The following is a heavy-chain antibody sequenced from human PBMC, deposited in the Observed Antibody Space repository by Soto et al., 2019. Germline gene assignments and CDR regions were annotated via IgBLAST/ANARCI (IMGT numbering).Heavy chain of an antibody. V-gene: IGHV1-18*01. Sequence: QVQLVQSGAEVKKPGASVKVSCKASGYTFTSYGISWVRQAPGQGLEWMGWISAYNGNTNYAQKLQGRVTMTTDTAKSTAYTELMSLGSDDTAVYYCARVSAGAALDPWGKGTLVTVAS. CDR2: ISAYNGNT. D-gene: IGHD6-19*01. CDR1: GYTFTSYG. J-gene: IGHJ5*02. CDR3: ARVSAGAALDP.